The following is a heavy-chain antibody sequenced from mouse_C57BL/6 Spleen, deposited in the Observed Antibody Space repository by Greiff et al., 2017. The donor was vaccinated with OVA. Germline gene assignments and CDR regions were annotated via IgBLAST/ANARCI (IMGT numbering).Heavy chain of an antibody. CDR3: TRESGTKWYFDV. CDR1: GFTFSSYA. D-gene: IGHD4-1*01. CDR2: ISSGGDYI. V-gene: IGHV5-9-1*02. J-gene: IGHJ1*03. Sequence: EVNVVESGEGLVKPGGSLKLSCAASGFTFSSYAMSWVRQTPEKRLEWVAYISSGGDYIYYADTVKGRFTISRDNARNTLYLQMSSLKSEDTAMYYCTRESGTKWYFDVWGTGTTVTVSS.